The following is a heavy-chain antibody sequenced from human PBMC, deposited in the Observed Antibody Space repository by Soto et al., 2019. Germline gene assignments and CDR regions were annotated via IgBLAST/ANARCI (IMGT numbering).Heavy chain of an antibody. Sequence: SETLSLTCTVSGGSITRGGHYWGWVRQHPGKGLEWIGYIYYSGSTYYNPSLRSRLTISLDTSENQFSLKLTSVTAADTAVYYCAREIGPKCYTSGSYYGMDVWGQGTTVTVSS. CDR2: IYYSGST. CDR1: GGSITRGGHY. V-gene: IGHV4-31*03. J-gene: IGHJ6*02. CDR3: AREIGPKCYTSGSYYGMDV. D-gene: IGHD2-8*01.